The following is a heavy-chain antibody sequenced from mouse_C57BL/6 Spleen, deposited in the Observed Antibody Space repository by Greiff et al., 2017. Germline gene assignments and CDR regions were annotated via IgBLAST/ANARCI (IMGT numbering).Heavy chain of an antibody. D-gene: IGHD2-14*01. J-gene: IGHJ2*01. CDR2: IDPSDSYT. CDR1: GYTFTSYW. Sequence: QVQLQQPGAELVMPGASVKLSCKASGYTFTSYWMHWVKQRPGQGLEWIGEIDPSDSYTNYNQKFKGKSTLTVDKSSSIAYMQLSSLTSEDSAVYYCARRRVPYYFDYWGQGTTLTVSS. V-gene: IGHV1-69*01. CDR3: ARRRVPYYFDY.